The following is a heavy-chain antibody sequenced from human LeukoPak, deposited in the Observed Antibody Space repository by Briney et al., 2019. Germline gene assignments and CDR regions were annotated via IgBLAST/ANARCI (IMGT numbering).Heavy chain of an antibody. CDR2: ISSSSSYI. Sequence: GGSLRLSCAASGFTFSSYSMNWVRQAPGKGLEWVSSISSSSSYIYYADSVKGRFTISRDNAKNSLYLQMNSLRAEDTAVYYCARDNIRDEDAFDIWGQGTMVTVSS. J-gene: IGHJ3*02. D-gene: IGHD2/OR15-2a*01. V-gene: IGHV3-21*01. CDR3: ARDNIRDEDAFDI. CDR1: GFTFSSYS.